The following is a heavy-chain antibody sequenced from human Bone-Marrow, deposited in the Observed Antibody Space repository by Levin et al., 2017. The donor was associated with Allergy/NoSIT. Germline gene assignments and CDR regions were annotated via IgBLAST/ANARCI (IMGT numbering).Heavy chain of an antibody. V-gene: IGHV4-34*01. CDR1: GGSFSGYY. CDR3: ARGGYSYGPNNDAFDI. J-gene: IGHJ3*02. D-gene: IGHD5-18*01. Sequence: PSETLSLTCAVYGGSFSGYYWSWIRQPPGKGLEWIGEINHSGSTNYNPSLKSRVTISVDTSKNQFSLKLSSVTAADTAVYYCARGGYSYGPNNDAFDIWGQGTMVTVSS. CDR2: INHSGST.